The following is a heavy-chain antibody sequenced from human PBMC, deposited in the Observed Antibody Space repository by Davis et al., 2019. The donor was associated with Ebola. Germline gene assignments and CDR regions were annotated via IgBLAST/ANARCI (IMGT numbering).Heavy chain of an antibody. CDR1: GGSISSGGYS. Sequence: PSETLSLTCAVSGGSISSGGYSWSWIRQPPGKGLEWIGEINHSGSTNYNPSLKSRVTISVDTSKNQFSLKLSSVTAADTAVYYCAREGTASGSYYYWGQGTLVTVSS. CDR2: INHSGST. J-gene: IGHJ4*02. D-gene: IGHD1-26*01. CDR3: AREGTASGSYYY. V-gene: IGHV4-30-2*01.